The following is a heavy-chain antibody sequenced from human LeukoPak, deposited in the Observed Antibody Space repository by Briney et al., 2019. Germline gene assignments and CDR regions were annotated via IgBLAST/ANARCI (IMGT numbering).Heavy chain of an antibody. J-gene: IGHJ4*02. CDR3: AAQDSSGYLRDY. CDR1: GGSISSYY. D-gene: IGHD3-22*01. V-gene: IGHV4-4*09. CDR2: IYTSGST. Sequence: SETLSLTCTVSGGSISSYYWGWIRQPPGKGLEWIGYIYTSGSTNYNPSLKSRVTISVDTSKNQFSLKLSSVTAADTAVYYCAAQDSSGYLRDYWGQGTLVTVSS.